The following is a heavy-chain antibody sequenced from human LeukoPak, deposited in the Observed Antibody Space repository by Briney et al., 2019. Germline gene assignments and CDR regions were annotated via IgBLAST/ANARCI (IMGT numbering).Heavy chain of an antibody. J-gene: IGHJ4*02. D-gene: IGHD6-19*01. CDR1: GYTFTSYY. CDR2: INPSGGST. CDR3: ARVGGAVEVFDY. V-gene: IGHV1-46*01. Sequence: ASVKVSCKASGYTFTSYYMHWVRQAPGQGLEWMGIINPSGGSTSYAQKFQGRVTMTRDMSTSTVYMELSSLRSEDTAVYYCARVGGAVEVFDYWGQGTLVTVSS.